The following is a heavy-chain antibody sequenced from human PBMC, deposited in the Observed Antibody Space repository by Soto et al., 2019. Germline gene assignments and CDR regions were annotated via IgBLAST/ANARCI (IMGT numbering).Heavy chain of an antibody. CDR3: APHDDWFNP. CDR1: GYSITSPPYY. Sequence: SETRSRPGAVSGYSITSPPYYWGWIRQPPGKGLGWIESGYYSGATYYNPSLRGRLTVSADTSKNSFSLRLTSVTAPDPAVYYSAPHDDWFNPWRQRILVPVCS. J-gene: IGHJ5*02. D-gene: IGHD3-3*01. V-gene: IGHV4-39*02. CDR2: GYYSGAT.